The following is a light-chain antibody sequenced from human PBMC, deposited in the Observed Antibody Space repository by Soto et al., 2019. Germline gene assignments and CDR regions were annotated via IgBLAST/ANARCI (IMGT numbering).Light chain of an antibody. CDR3: LQDYNYPWT. CDR2: GAT. V-gene: IGKV1-6*01. Sequence: ATQMTQSPSSLSASVGDRVTISCRASQGISNYLAWYQQRPGKAPKLLIFGATTLQSGVPPRFSASGSGPDFTLTISSLQPEDFATYYCLQDYNYPWTFGQGTKVDIK. J-gene: IGKJ1*01. CDR1: QGISNY.